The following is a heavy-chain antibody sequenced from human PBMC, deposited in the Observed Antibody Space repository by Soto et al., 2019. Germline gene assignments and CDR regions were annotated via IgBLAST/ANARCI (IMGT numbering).Heavy chain of an antibody. Sequence: QVQLQQWGAGLLKPSETLSLTCAVYGGSFSGYSWTWIRQPPGTGLEWIGEINHTGSTNYNPSLKSRVNISVDTSKNQFSLKLTSVTAAETAVYYCARDKITGLFDYWGQGTLVTVSS. V-gene: IGHV4-34*01. CDR2: INHTGST. D-gene: IGHD2-8*02. J-gene: IGHJ4*02. CDR1: GGSFSGYS. CDR3: ARDKITGLFDY.